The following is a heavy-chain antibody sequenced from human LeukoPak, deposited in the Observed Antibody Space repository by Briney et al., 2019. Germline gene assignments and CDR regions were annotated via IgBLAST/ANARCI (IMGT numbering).Heavy chain of an antibody. CDR3: ARGEDGYNGDAFHI. V-gene: IGHV5-51*01. Sequence: GESLKISCKGSGYIFNTYWIGWVRQMPGKGLGWMGIIYPGYSDARYSPSFEGQVTFSVDKSISTAYLQWSSLKASDTAIYYCARGEDGYNGDAFHIWGEGTMVTVSS. CDR1: GYIFNTYW. D-gene: IGHD5-24*01. J-gene: IGHJ3*02. CDR2: IYPGYSDA.